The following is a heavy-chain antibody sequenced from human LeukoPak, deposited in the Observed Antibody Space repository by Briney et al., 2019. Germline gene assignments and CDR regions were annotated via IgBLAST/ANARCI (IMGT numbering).Heavy chain of an antibody. J-gene: IGHJ3*01. CDR2: IYYSGCT. Sequence: SETLSLTCSVSGGSISSSSYYWGWIRQPPGTGLEWIGSIYYSGCTYYNPSLKSRVTIFVDTSKNQFSRKLSSVTAADTAVYYCAIGHIPVVFDFWGQGTMVTVYS. D-gene: IGHD2-21*01. CDR3: AIGHIPVVFDF. V-gene: IGHV4-39*01. CDR1: GGSISSSSYY.